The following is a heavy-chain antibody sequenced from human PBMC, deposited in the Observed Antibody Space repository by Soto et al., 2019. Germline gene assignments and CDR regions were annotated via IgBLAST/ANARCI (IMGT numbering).Heavy chain of an antibody. V-gene: IGHV4-34*01. D-gene: IGHD3-10*01. CDR3: ARDKITSLFDY. CDR2: INHSGST. J-gene: IGHJ4*01. CDR1: GGSFSGYY. Sequence: QVQLQQWGAGLLKPSETLSLTCAVYGGSFSGYYWTWIRQPPGTGLEWIGEINHSGSTNYNPSLKSRVTTSVDTSKNQFSLKLTSVTAADTAVYYRARDKITSLFDYWGHGTLVTVSS.